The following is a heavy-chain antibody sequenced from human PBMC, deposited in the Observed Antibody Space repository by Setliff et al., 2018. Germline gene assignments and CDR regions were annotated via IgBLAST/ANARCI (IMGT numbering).Heavy chain of an antibody. D-gene: IGHD3-10*01. CDR2: IYYSGST. CDR3: ATPGRRFGESIDY. V-gene: IGHV4-39*01. Sequence: SETVSLTCTVSGDSISSSSYYWGWIRQPPGKGLEWIGCIYYSGSTYYNPSLKSRVTISVDTSKNQFSLKLTSVTAADTAVYYCATPGRRFGESIDYWGQGTLVTVSS. J-gene: IGHJ4*02. CDR1: GDSISSSSYY.